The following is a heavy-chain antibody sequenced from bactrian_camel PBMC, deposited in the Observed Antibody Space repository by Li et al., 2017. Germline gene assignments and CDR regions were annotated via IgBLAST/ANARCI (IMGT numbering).Heavy chain of an antibody. V-gene: IGHV3S40*01. CDR2: VSTGGVST. J-gene: IGHJ4*01. D-gene: IGHD7*01. CDR3: EAANYILGPAVVAQGKYKS. Sequence: DVQLVESGGGSVLAGGSLRLSCAVSGYSSSRYCMGWFRQAPGKEREGVAAVSTGGVSTYYADSVKGRFTISQDNAKNMVYLQMNSLKPEDTAMYYCEAANYILGPAVVAQGKYKSWGQGTQVTVS. CDR1: GYSSSRYC.